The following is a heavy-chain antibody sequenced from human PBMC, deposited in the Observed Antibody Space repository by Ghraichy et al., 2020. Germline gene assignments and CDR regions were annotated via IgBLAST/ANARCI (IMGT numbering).Heavy chain of an antibody. V-gene: IGHV3-72*01. D-gene: IGHD6-13*01. J-gene: IGHJ6*02. CDR1: GFTFSDHY. CDR3: TRIPLPLAAGGNDWYYYGMDV. Sequence: GESLNISCAASGFTFSDHYMDWVRQAPGKGLEWVGRTRNKANSYTTEYAASVKGRFTISRDDSKNSLYLQMNSLKTADTAVYYCTRIPLPLAAGGNDWYYYGMDVWGQGTTVTVSS. CDR2: TRNKANSYTT.